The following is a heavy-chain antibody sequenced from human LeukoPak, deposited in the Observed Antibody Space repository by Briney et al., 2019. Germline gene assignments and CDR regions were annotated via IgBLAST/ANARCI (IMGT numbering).Heavy chain of an antibody. V-gene: IGHV4-59*12. CDR2: IYYSGST. Sequence: SETLSLTCTVSGGSISSYYWSWIRQPPGKGLEWIGYIYYSGSTNYNPSLKSRVTMSVDTSKNQFSLKLSSVTAADTAVYYCARGLRIQLWSDAFDIWGQGTMVTVSS. CDR1: GGSISSYY. CDR3: ARGLRIQLWSDAFDI. J-gene: IGHJ3*02. D-gene: IGHD5-18*01.